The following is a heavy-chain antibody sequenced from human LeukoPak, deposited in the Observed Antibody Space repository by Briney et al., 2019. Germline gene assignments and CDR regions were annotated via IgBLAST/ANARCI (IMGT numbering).Heavy chain of an antibody. CDR1: GFTFGDHA. CDR3: SRGPTQQWLYSGTYV. D-gene: IGHD5-18*01. V-gene: IGHV3-49*04. Sequence: SGRSLRLSCTASGFTFGDHAMSWVRQAPGKGLEWLGFIRSKAYGGTTEYAASAKGRFTISRDDSKSIAYLQMNSLTTEDTAVYYCSRGPTQQWLYSGTYVWGQGTTVIVSS. J-gene: IGHJ6*02. CDR2: IRSKAYGGTT.